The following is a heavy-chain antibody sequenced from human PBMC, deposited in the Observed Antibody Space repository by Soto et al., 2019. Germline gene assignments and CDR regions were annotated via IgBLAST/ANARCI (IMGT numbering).Heavy chain of an antibody. CDR2: TYYRSKWFN. J-gene: IGHJ4*02. V-gene: IGHV6-1*01. CDR3: AIRDGMPFHY. D-gene: IGHD2-2*01. CDR1: GDGVSINSAA. Sequence: SQTLTLTCAISGDGVSINSAAWSWIRQSPSRGLEWLGRTYYRSKWFNDYAVSAKSRITINPDTSKNQFSLHLNSVTPADTAVYYCAIRDGMPFHYWGQGTLVTVSS.